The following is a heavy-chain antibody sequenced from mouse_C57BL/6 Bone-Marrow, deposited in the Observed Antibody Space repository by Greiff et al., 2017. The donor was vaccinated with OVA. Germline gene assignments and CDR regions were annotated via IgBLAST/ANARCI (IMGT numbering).Heavy chain of an antibody. D-gene: IGHD1-1*01. V-gene: IGHV1-53*01. CDR2: INPSNGGT. CDR1: GYTFTSYW. J-gene: IGHJ1*03. CDR3: ARPPYGSSSYRYFDV. Sequence: VQLQESGTELVKPGASVKLSCKASGYTFTSYWMHWVKQRPGQGLEWIGNINPSNGGTNYNEKFKSKATLTVDKSSSTAYMQLSSLTSEDSAVYYCARPPYGSSSYRYFDVWGTGTTVTVSS.